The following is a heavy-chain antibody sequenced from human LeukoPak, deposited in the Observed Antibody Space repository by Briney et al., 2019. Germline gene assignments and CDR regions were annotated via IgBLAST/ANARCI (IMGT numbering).Heavy chain of an antibody. CDR1: GGSISSYY. J-gene: IGHJ4*02. V-gene: IGHV4-59*01. D-gene: IGHD4-17*01. CDR2: IYYSGST. Sequence: SETLSLTCTVSGGSISSYYWSWIRQPPGKGLEWIGYIYYSGSTNYNPSLKSRVTISVDMSKNQFSLKLSSVTAADTAVYYCARADYGDYVLWGQGTLVTVSS. CDR3: ARADYGDYVL.